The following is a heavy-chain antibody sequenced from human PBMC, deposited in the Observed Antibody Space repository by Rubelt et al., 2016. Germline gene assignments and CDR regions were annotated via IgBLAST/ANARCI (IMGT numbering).Heavy chain of an antibody. CDR1: GGSISSGSYF. D-gene: IGHD1-14*01. V-gene: IGHV4-39*07. CDR2: INHSGSP. J-gene: IGHJ4*02. Sequence: QLQLQESGPGLVKPSETLSFTCTLSGGSISSGSYFWGWIRQPPGKGLEWIGEINHSGSPNYHPSLKSPVTISVDTSKNQFSLKLGAVTAADTAVYYCARGRNPDYWGQGTLVTVSS. CDR3: ARGRNPDY.